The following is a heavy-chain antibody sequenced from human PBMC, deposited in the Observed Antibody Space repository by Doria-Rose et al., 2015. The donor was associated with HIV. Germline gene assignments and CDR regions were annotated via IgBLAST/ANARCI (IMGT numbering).Heavy chain of an antibody. Sequence: QVQLQESGPGLVKPSQTLSLTCTVSGGSISSGSYYWSWIRQPAGKGLEWIGRIYTSGSTNYNPSLKSRVTISVDTSTNHFSLKLSSVAAADTAVYYCARDPYYYDSSGPLWGQGTLVTVSS. D-gene: IGHD3-22*01. J-gene: IGHJ4*02. CDR3: ARDPYYYDSSGPL. V-gene: IGHV4-61*02. CDR1: GGSISSGSYY. CDR2: IYTSGST.